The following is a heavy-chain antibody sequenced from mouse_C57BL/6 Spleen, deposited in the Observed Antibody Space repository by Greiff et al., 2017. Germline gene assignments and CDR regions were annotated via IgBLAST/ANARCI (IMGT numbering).Heavy chain of an antibody. D-gene: IGHD2-4*01. CDR1: GYTFTDYE. J-gene: IGHJ4*01. V-gene: IGHV1-15*01. Sequence: QVQLQQSGAELVRPGASVTLSCKASGYTFTDYEMHWVKQTPVHGLEWIGAIDPETGGTAYNQKFKGKAILTADKSSSTAYMELRSLTSEDSAVYYCTRLGLRSLAYWGQGTSVTVSS. CDR3: TRLGLRSLAY. CDR2: IDPETGGT.